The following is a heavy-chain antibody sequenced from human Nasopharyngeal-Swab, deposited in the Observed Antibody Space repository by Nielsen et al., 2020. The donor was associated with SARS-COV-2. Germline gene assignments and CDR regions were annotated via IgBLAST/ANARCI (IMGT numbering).Heavy chain of an antibody. CDR1: GFTFSDYY. D-gene: IGHD6-19*01. V-gene: IGHV3-11*04. J-gene: IGHJ4*02. CDR3: ARAKRGSGPRDY. CDR2: ISSSGSTI. Sequence: GESLKISCAASGFTFSDYYMSWIRQAPGKGLEWVSYISSSGSTIYYADSVKGRFTISRDNAKKSLYLQMNSLRAEDTAVYYCARAKRGSGPRDYWGQGTLVSVSS.